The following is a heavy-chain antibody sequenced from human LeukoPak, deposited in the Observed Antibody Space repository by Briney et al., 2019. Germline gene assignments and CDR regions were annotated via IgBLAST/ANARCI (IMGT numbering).Heavy chain of an antibody. CDR1: GFTFSSYR. J-gene: IGHJ3*02. D-gene: IGHD1-26*01. Sequence: GGSLRLSCAASGFTFSSYRMNWIRQAPGKGLEWVSSISSSSSYTYSADSMKGRFTISRDNAKNSLYLQMNSLRAEDTAVYYCARGLGVPDAFDIWGQGTMVTVSS. CDR2: ISSSSSYT. CDR3: ARGLGVPDAFDI. V-gene: IGHV3-21*01.